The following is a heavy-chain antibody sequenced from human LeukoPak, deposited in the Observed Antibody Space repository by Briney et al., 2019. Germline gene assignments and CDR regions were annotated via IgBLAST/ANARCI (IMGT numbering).Heavy chain of an antibody. D-gene: IGHD3-10*01. CDR2: IYTSGST. V-gene: IGHV3-66*03. Sequence: GGSLRLSCAASGFSISSTYMSWVRQAPGKGLEWVSLIYTSGSTFYADSVMGRFTISRDNSKNTLFLQMNSLRAEDSAVYYCTRDRAGTQSWVEFDLWGQGTLVTVSS. J-gene: IGHJ5*02. CDR3: TRDRAGTQSWVEFDL. CDR1: GFSISSTY.